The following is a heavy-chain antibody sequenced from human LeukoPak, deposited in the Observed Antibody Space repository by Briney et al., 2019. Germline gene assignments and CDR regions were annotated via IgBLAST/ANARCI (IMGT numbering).Heavy chain of an antibody. CDR1: GGSISSYY. D-gene: IGHD3-16*02. CDR2: IYYSGST. Sequence: SETLSLTCTVSGGSISSYYWSWIRQPPGKGLEWIGYIYYSGSTYYNPSLKSRVTISVDTSKNQFSLKLSSVTAADTAVYYCARDYVWGSYRNDAFDIWGQGTMVTVSS. V-gene: IGHV4-59*12. CDR3: ARDYVWGSYRNDAFDI. J-gene: IGHJ3*02.